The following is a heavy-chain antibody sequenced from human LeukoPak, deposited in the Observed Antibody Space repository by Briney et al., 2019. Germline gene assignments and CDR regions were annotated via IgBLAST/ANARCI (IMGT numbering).Heavy chain of an antibody. V-gene: IGHV4-61*02. CDR1: GGSISSGNYF. CDR2: IYSSVSGST. CDR3: VRGTEDSSGWPD. J-gene: IGHJ4*02. Sequence: KPSQTLSLTCTVSGGSISSGNYFWSWIRQPAGKALEWIGRIYSSVSGSTDYNPSLKSRVTISVDTSKNQFSLKLSSVTAADTAVYYCVRGTEDSSGWPDWGQGTLVTVSS. D-gene: IGHD6-19*01.